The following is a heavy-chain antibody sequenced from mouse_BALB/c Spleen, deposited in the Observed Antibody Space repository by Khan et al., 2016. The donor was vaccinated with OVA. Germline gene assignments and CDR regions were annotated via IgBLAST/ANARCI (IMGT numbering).Heavy chain of an antibody. CDR3: ALRGDIYDTYYRYAMDY. CDR1: GFNIKDTY. V-gene: IGHV14-3*02. D-gene: IGHD2-3*01. CDR2: IDPANGNT. J-gene: IGHJ4*01. Sequence: VQLQQSGAELVKPGASVKLSCTASGFNIKDTYMHWVKQRPEQGLEWIGRIDPANGNTQYDPKFQGKATITADTSSNTAYLQLSSLTSEATAVXYCALRGDIYDTYYRYAMDYWGQGTSVTVSS.